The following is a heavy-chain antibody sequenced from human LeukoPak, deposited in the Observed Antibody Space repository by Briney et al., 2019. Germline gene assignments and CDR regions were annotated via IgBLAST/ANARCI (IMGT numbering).Heavy chain of an antibody. CDR2: ISSGSGTI. CDR3: AREAIKDY. J-gene: IGHJ4*02. CDR1: GFTFSSHS. Sequence: GGSLRLSCEVSGFTFSSHSMNWVRQAPGKGLEWVSYISSGSGTINYADSVKGRFTIARDDAKNSLYLQMSSLRDEDTAVYYCAREAIKDYWGQGTLVTVSS. V-gene: IGHV3-48*02.